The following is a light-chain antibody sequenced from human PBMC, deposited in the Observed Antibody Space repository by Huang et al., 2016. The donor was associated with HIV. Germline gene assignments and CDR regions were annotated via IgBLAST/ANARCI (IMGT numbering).Light chain of an antibody. Sequence: EILLTQSPGTLSLSPGKRATLSCRASQSVSSNYLAWFQQKPGQAPRLLIYGASRRATGIPDRFSGSGSGTDFTLTISRLEPEDFAVYYCQQRSNWPRLTFGGGTKVEIK. J-gene: IGKJ4*01. CDR3: QQRSNWPRLT. CDR1: QSVSSNY. CDR2: GAS. V-gene: IGKV3D-20*02.